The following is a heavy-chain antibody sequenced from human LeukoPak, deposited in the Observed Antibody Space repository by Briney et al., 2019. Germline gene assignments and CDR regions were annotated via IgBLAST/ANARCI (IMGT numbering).Heavy chain of an antibody. D-gene: IGHD6-13*01. Sequence: GGSLRLSCAASGFTFSSYGMHWVRQAPGKGLEWVAVISYDGSNKYYADSVKGRFTISRDNSKNTLYLQMNSLRAEDTAVYYCAKRSPQKYSSSWYPNDAFDIWGQGTMVTVSS. V-gene: IGHV3-30*18. CDR3: AKRSPQKYSSSWYPNDAFDI. CDR1: GFTFSSYG. J-gene: IGHJ3*02. CDR2: ISYDGSNK.